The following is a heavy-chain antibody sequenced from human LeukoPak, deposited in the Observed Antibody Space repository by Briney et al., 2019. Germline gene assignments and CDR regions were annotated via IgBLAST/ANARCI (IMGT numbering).Heavy chain of an antibody. CDR2: ISAYNGNT. D-gene: IGHD6-13*01. CDR1: GYTFTSYG. CDR3: ARVNIAAAGSPGNWFDP. V-gene: IGHV1-18*04. Sequence: ASVKVSCKASGYTFTSYGISWVRQAPGQGLEWMGWISAYNGNTNYAQKLQGRVTMTTDTSTSTAYMELRSLRSDDTAVYYCARVNIAAAGSPGNWFDPWGQGTLVTVSS. J-gene: IGHJ5*02.